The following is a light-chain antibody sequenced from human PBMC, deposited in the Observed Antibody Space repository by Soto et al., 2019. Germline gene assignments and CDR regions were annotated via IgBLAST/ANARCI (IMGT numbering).Light chain of an antibody. CDR1: QSVSSSF. Sequence: ENVLTQSPGTLSLSPGERATLSCRASQSVSSSFVAWYQQKPGQAPRLVIYGAASRATGIPDRFSGSGSGTDFTLTISRLEPEDFAVYYCQQYGSLPITFGQGKRLEI. CDR3: QQYGSLPIT. J-gene: IGKJ5*01. CDR2: GAA. V-gene: IGKV3-20*01.